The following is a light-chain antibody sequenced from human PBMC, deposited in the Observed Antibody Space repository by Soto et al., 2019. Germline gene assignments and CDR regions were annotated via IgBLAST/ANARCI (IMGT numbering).Light chain of an antibody. CDR2: AVS. CDR1: SSHVGAYNY. CDR3: SSYTTRSTLV. J-gene: IGLJ1*01. Sequence: QSALTQPASVSGSPGQSITISCTGTSSHVGAYNYVSWYQQRPGKPPQLMIYAVSYRPSGISNRFSGSKSDNTASLTISGLQAEDEADYYCSSYTTRSTLVFGTGTKLTV. V-gene: IGLV2-14*01.